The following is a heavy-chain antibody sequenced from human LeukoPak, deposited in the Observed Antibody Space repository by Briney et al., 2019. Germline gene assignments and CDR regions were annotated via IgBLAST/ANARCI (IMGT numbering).Heavy chain of an antibody. Sequence: ASVKVSCKASGYTFTGYYMHWVRQAPGQGLEWMGWINPNRGGTNYAQKFQGWVTMTRDTSISTAYMELSRLRSDDTAVYYCARERGGRIAARLRGWFDPWGQGTLVTVSS. CDR2: INPNRGGT. D-gene: IGHD6-6*01. CDR1: GYTFTGYY. CDR3: ARERGGRIAARLRGWFDP. V-gene: IGHV1-2*04. J-gene: IGHJ5*02.